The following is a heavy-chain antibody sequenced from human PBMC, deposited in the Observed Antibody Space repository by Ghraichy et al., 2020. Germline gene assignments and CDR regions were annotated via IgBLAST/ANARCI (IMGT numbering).Heavy chain of an antibody. CDR2: MNPNSGNT. D-gene: IGHD5-18*01. CDR3: TPVDRGYSYGDY. J-gene: IGHJ4*02. CDR1: GYSFTSYD. V-gene: IGHV1-8*01. Sequence: ASVKVSCKASGYSFTSYDINWVRQTTGQGLEWMGWMNPNSGNTGYVQKFQGRVTMTRDTSISTAYMELSNLRSEDTAGYYCTPVDRGYSYGDYWGQGTPVTVAS.